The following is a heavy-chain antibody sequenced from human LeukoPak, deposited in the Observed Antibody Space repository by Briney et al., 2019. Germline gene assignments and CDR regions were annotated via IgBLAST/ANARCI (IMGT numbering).Heavy chain of an antibody. D-gene: IGHD7-27*01. J-gene: IGHJ4*02. V-gene: IGHV3-7*01. CDR3: ARLNWGSALAKALDY. Sequence: GGSLRLSCAASGFTFSSYWMSWVRQAPGKGLEWVANIKQDGSEKYYVDSVKGRFTISRDNAKNSLYLQMNSLRAEDTAVYYCARLNWGSALAKALDYWGQGTLVTVSS. CDR1: GFTFSSYW. CDR2: IKQDGSEK.